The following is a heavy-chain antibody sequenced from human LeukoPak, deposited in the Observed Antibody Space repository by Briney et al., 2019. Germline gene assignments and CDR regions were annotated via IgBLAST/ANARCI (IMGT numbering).Heavy chain of an antibody. Sequence: GGSLRLSCAASGFTFSSYSMNWVRQAPGKGLEWVSIIYSGGNIFYADSVKGRFTISRDSSKNTLDLQMNSLRVEDTALYYCAREKTSGGNFYGMDVWGQGTTVTVSS. CDR2: IYSGGNI. CDR3: AREKTSGGNFYGMDV. V-gene: IGHV3-53*01. J-gene: IGHJ6*02. D-gene: IGHD2-15*01. CDR1: GFTFSSYS.